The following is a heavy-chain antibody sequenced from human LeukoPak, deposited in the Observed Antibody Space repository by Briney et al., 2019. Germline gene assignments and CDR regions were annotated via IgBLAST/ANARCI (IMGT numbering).Heavy chain of an antibody. J-gene: IGHJ4*02. Sequence: PRGSLRLSCAASGFTFSSYAMNWVRQAPGKGLEWLSFTSSSSGSTNYADSVKGRFTISRDNAKNSLHLQMNSLRAEDTAVYYRARGRDSGSFIIDYWGQGTLVTVSS. CDR3: ARGRDSGSFIIDY. CDR2: TSSSSGST. CDR1: GFTFSSYA. D-gene: IGHD3-10*01. V-gene: IGHV3-48*01.